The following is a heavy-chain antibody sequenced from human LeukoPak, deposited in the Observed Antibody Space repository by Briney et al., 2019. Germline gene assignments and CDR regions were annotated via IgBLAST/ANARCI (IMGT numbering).Heavy chain of an antibody. V-gene: IGHV3-23*01. CDR2: ISGGGST. CDR1: GFTFTSYS. CDR3: AKGGKWDVTPFDY. J-gene: IGHJ4*02. D-gene: IGHD1-26*01. Sequence: GGSLRLSCAASGFTFTSYSMNWVRQAPGKGLEWVSTISGGGSTYYADSVKGRFSISRDNSKNTLYLQVNSLRAEDTAVYYCAKGGKWDVTPFDYWGQGTLVTVSS.